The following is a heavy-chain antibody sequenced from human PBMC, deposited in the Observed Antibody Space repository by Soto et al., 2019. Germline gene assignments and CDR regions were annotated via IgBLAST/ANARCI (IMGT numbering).Heavy chain of an antibody. D-gene: IGHD2-15*01. V-gene: IGHV1-69*01. CDR3: ERAAVVVVAATPYYYYGMDV. J-gene: IGHJ6*02. Sequence: QVQLVQSGAEVKKPGSSVKVSCKASGGTFSSYAISWVRQAPGQGLEWMGGIIPIFGTANYAQKFQGRVTITADESTSTAYMELSSLRSEDTAVYYCERAAVVVVAATPYYYYGMDVWGQGTTVTVSS. CDR1: GGTFSSYA. CDR2: IIPIFGTA.